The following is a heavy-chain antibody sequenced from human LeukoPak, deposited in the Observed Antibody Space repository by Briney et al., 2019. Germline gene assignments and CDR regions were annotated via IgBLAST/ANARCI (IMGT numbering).Heavy chain of an antibody. CDR2: IYHSGST. Sequence: PSETLSLTCTVSGYSISSGYYWGWIRQPPGKGLEWIGSIYHSGSTYYNPSLKSRVTISVDTSKNQFSVKLTSVTAADTAVYYCARIERDGSGKPPYYYYYMDVWGKGTTVTVSS. J-gene: IGHJ6*03. CDR3: ARIERDGSGKPPYYYYYMDV. CDR1: GYSISSGYY. V-gene: IGHV4-38-2*02. D-gene: IGHD3-10*01.